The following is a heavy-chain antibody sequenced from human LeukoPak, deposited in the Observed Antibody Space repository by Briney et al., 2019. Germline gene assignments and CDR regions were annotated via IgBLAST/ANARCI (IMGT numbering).Heavy chain of an antibody. CDR3: AKDYGGADDAFDI. CDR2: ISGSGGST. D-gene: IGHD4-23*01. J-gene: IGHJ3*02. Sequence: GGSLRLSCATSGFTFSSYAMSWVRQAPGKGLEWVSAISGSGGSTYYADSVKGRFTISRDNSKNTLYLQMNSLRAEDTAVYYCAKDYGGADDAFDIWGQGTMVTVSS. V-gene: IGHV3-23*01. CDR1: GFTFSSYA.